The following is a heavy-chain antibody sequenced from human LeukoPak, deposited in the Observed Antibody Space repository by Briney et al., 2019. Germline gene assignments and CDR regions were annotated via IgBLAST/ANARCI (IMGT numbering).Heavy chain of an antibody. V-gene: IGHV3-21*01. J-gene: IGHJ4*02. Sequence: GGSLRLSCAASGFTFSSYSMNWVPQAPGKGLEWVSSISSSSSYIYYADSVKGRFTISRDNAKNSLYLQMNSLRAEDTAVYYCARGLSGSSPYFDYWGQGTLVTVSS. CDR2: ISSSSSYI. CDR3: ARGLSGSSPYFDY. D-gene: IGHD1-26*01. CDR1: GFTFSSYS.